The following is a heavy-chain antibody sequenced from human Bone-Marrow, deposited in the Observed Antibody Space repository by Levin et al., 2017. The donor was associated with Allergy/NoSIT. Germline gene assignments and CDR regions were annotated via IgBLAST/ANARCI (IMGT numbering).Heavy chain of an antibody. D-gene: IGHD5-12*01. CDR1: GGPFSGYY. CDR2: INQSGTA. CDR3: ARGRSAYYPNDAFDI. Sequence: SQTLSLTCGVFGGPFSGYYWNWIRQVPGKGLEWIGEINQSGTANDNPSLGSRVTMSVDPSKNQFSLKLSSVTAADTALYFCARGRSAYYPNDAFDIWGQGTMVTVSS. J-gene: IGHJ3*02. V-gene: IGHV4-34*01.